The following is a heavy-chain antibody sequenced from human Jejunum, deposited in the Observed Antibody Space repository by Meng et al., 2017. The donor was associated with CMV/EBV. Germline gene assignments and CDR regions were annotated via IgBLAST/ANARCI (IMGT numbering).Heavy chain of an antibody. V-gene: IGHV3-23*01. CDR3: TKEVVSRSSLSLDP. CDR1: GFRFSSKA. D-gene: IGHD6-13*01. Sequence: DSGFRFSSKAMAGVRQAPEKGPEWVSGIGGRSEYAFYADSVKGRFTISRDNSQNTLYLQMNSLRAEDTAMYYCTKEVVSRSSLSLDPWGQGTLVTVSS. J-gene: IGHJ5*02. CDR2: IGGRSEYA.